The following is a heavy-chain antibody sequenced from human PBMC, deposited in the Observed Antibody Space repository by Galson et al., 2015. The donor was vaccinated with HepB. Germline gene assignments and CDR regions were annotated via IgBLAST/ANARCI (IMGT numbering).Heavy chain of an antibody. V-gene: IGHV3-23*01. CDR1: GFIFRHHA. Sequence: LRLSCAGSGFIFRHHAMTWIRQAPGKGLEWVSGINGRGSTRSYSDAVKGRFSISRDNSKDTVFLQMDNLRAEDTAVYYCVKEGSWFGGDWFDPWGQGALVTVS. CDR3: VKEGSWFGGDWFDP. J-gene: IGHJ5*02. D-gene: IGHD3-16*01. CDR2: INGRGSTR.